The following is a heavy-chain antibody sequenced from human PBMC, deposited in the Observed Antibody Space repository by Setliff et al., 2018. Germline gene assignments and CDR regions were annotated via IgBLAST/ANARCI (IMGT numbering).Heavy chain of an antibody. Sequence: GESLRLSCAASGFSFSGHGMNWVRQRPGKGPEWVSTINWDGRTTAYADSVKGRFTISRDNAMNSLYQQMNSLIAEDTAWYYCALFGERNTVHTWGQGTMVTVSS. CDR3: ALFGERNTVHT. CDR2: INWDGRTT. J-gene: IGHJ3*01. CDR1: GFSFSGHG. V-gene: IGHV3-20*04. D-gene: IGHD3-16*01.